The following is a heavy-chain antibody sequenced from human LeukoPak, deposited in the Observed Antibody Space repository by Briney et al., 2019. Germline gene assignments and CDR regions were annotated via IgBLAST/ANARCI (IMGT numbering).Heavy chain of an antibody. Sequence: GGSLRLSCAASGFTFSSYWMSWVRQAPGKGLEWVANIKQDGSEKYYVDSVKGRFTISRDNAKNSLYLQMNSLRAEDTAVYYCARGGQQLVYYFDYWGQGTLVTVSS. D-gene: IGHD6-13*01. CDR2: IKQDGSEK. CDR3: ARGGQQLVYYFDY. J-gene: IGHJ4*02. CDR1: GFTFSSYW. V-gene: IGHV3-7*01.